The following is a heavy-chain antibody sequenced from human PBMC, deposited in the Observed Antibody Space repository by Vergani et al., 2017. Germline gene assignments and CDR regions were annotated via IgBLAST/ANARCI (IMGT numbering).Heavy chain of an antibody. CDR1: GFTFSSYA. CDR2: ISYEGSNK. V-gene: IGHV3-30*04. J-gene: IGHJ6*02. CDR3: AKDRSYDFWSGYEYYYYGMDV. D-gene: IGHD3-3*01. Sequence: QVQLVESGGGVVQPGRSLRLSCAASGFTFSSYAMHWVRQAPGKGLEWGAVISYEGSNKYYADSVKGRFTMSRDDSKNTLYLQMNSLRAEDTAVYYTAKDRSYDFWSGYEYYYYGMDVWGQGTTVTVSS.